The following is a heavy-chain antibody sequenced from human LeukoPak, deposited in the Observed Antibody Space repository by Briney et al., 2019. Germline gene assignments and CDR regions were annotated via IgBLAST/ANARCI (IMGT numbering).Heavy chain of an antibody. CDR2: FDPEDGET. V-gene: IGHV1-24*01. J-gene: IGHJ4*02. Sequence: ASVKVSCKVSEYTLTEISMHWVRQAPGKGLEWMGGFDPEDGETIYAPKFQGRVTMTTDTSTSTAYMELRSLRSDDTAVYYCARDSRVSGRWLQLDYWGQGTLVAVSS. CDR1: EYTLTEIS. D-gene: IGHD5-24*01. CDR3: ARDSRVSGRWLQLDY.